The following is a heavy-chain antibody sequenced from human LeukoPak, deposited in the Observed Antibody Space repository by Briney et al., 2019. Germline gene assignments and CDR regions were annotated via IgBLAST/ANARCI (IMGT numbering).Heavy chain of an antibody. CDR3: ARDGRTRDAFDI. CDR2: IYSGGST. CDR1: GFTFSTYA. V-gene: IGHV3-66*01. J-gene: IGHJ3*02. Sequence: PGGSLRLSCEAPGFTFSTYAMSWVRQAPGKGLEWVSVIYSGGSTYYADSVKGRFTISRDNSKNTLYLQMNSLRAEDTAVYYCARDGRTRDAFDIWGQGTMVTVSS.